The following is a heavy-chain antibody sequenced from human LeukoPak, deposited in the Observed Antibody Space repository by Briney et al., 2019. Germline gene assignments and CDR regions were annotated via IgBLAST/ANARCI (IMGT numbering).Heavy chain of an antibody. CDR1: GFTVSSNY. CDR3: AKDLLVRGIMSPTEIDY. V-gene: IGHV3-53*01. D-gene: IGHD3-10*01. CDR2: IHKNAIT. J-gene: IGHJ4*02. Sequence: GGSLRLSCAASGFTVSSNYMTWVRQAPGKGPQWVSVIHKNAITYYADTVKGRFTISRDNSKNMVYLQMNSLRAEDTAVYYCAKDLLVRGIMSPTEIDYWGQGTLVTVSS.